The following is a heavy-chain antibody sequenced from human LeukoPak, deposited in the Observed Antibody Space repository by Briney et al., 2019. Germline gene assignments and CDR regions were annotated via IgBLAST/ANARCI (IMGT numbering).Heavy chain of an antibody. J-gene: IGHJ4*02. D-gene: IGHD7-27*01. CDR1: GFTFSSYG. CDR2: IWYDGSNK. Sequence: PGGSLRLSCAASGFTFSSYGMHWVRQAPGKGLEWVAVIWYDGSNKYYADSVKGRFTISRDNSKNTLYLQMNSLRVEDTAVYYCARDNWGSSFDYWGQGTLVTVSS. CDR3: ARDNWGSSFDY. V-gene: IGHV3-33*01.